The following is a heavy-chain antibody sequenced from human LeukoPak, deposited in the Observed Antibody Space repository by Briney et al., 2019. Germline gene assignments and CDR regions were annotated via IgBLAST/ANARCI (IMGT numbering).Heavy chain of an antibody. CDR3: TRDHQWSPDY. J-gene: IGHJ4*02. CDR2: ISSSGSSR. V-gene: IGHV3-48*03. CDR1: GFTFSSYE. Sequence: GGSLRLSCAASGFTFSSYEMNWVRQAPGKGLEWLSYISSSGSSRHYADSVKGRFTISRDNAKNSLYLQMNSLRVEDTAVYYCTRDHQWSPDYWGQGILVTVSS. D-gene: IGHD6-19*01.